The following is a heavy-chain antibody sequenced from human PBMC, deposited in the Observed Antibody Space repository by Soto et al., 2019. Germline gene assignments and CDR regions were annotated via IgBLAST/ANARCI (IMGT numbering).Heavy chain of an antibody. CDR3: ARDADSSGYFRNWFDP. J-gene: IGHJ5*02. V-gene: IGHV1-3*01. CDR2: INAGNGNT. CDR1: GYTFTDYA. Sequence: GASVKVSCKASGYTFTDYAMHWVRQAPGQRLEWMGWINAGNGNTKYSQKFQDRVIITRDTSATTAYMELSSLRSDDTALYYCARDADSSGYFRNWFDPWGLGTLVTVSS. D-gene: IGHD3-22*01.